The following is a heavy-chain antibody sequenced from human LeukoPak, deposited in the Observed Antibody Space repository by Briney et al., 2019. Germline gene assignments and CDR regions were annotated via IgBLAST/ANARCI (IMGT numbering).Heavy chain of an antibody. CDR1: GVSVNSRTFF. Sequence: PSETLSLTCSGSGVSVNSRTFFWNWVRQPPGKGLECIGSVYSTGNVYQSPSLQSRAAISVDASNNSFFLTLQSVTAADTAVYFCVRGVMVPKPGDFWGPGTLVIVSS. CDR3: VRGVMVPKPGDF. J-gene: IGHJ4*02. D-gene: IGHD2-8*01. V-gene: IGHV4-39*01. CDR2: VYSTGNV.